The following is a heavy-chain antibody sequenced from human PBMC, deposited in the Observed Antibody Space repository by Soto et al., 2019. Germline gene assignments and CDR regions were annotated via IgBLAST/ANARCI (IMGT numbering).Heavy chain of an antibody. J-gene: IGHJ5*02. CDR3: ARLTAS. CDR1: GFTFSSSA. V-gene: IGHV3-23*01. Sequence: VGSLRLSCAASGFTFSSSAMSWVRQAPGKGLEWVSTTGPSGMYYTDSVKGRFTISRDNSKNTLFLQMNSLRVEDTAIYYCARLTASWGQGALVTVSS. CDR2: TGPSGM.